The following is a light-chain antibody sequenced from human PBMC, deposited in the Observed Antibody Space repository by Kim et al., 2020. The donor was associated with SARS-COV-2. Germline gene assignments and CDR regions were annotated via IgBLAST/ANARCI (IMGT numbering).Light chain of an antibody. CDR3: QQYTSDSRT. CDR1: QATSTW. CDR2: KAS. V-gene: IGKV1-5*03. Sequence: ASVGDRVTITCRASQATSTWLAWYQQKPGKAPKLLIYKASTLQTGVPTRFSGSGSGTDFTLTISSLQPEDFAIYYCQQYTSDSRTFGQGTKVDIK. J-gene: IGKJ1*01.